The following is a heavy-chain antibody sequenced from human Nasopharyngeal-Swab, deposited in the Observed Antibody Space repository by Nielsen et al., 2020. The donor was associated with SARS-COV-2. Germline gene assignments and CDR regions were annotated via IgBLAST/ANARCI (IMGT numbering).Heavy chain of an antibody. Sequence: SETLSLTCTVSGGSISSGGDYWSWIRQHPGKGLEWIGYIYYSGSTYYNPSLKSRVTISVDTSKSQFSLKLGSVAAADTAVYYCARSLFSEIWSGCLYWFDPWGQGTLVTVSS. D-gene: IGHD3-3*01. CDR1: GGSISSGGDY. J-gene: IGHJ5*02. V-gene: IGHV4-31*03. CDR3: ARSLFSEIWSGCLYWFDP. CDR2: IYYSGST.